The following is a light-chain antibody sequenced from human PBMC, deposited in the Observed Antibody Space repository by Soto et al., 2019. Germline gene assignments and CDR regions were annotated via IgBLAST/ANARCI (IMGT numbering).Light chain of an antibody. V-gene: IGKV3-15*01. Sequence: EVVMTQSPATLSVSPWERATLSCRASETVATNLAWYQQKPGQAPWLLISGASTRAAGISDRFRGSGSGTEFTLTISSLQSEDFAVYYCQQSNDWWTFGQGTKVDIK. CDR2: GAS. J-gene: IGKJ1*01. CDR1: ETVATN. CDR3: QQSNDWWT.